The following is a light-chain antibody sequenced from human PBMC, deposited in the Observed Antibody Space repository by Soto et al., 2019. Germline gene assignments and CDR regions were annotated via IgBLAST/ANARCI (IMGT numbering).Light chain of an antibody. CDR2: YDS. Sequence: SYELTQPPSVSVAPGKTARITCGGNNIGSKSVHWYQQKPGQAPVLVIYYDSDRPSGIPEGFSGSNSGNTATLTISRVEAGDEADYYCQVWDSSSDHAVFGGGTQLTVL. V-gene: IGLV3-21*04. J-gene: IGLJ7*01. CDR3: QVWDSSSDHAV. CDR1: NIGSKS.